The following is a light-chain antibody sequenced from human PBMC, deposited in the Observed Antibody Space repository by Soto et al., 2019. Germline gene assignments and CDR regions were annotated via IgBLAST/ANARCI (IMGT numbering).Light chain of an antibody. CDR1: QSISSY. V-gene: IGKV1-39*01. Sequence: DIQMTQCPSSLSACVGDRDTITCRASQSISSYLNWYQQKPGKAPKLLIYAASSLQSGVPSRFSCSASGTDFTLTISSLQPEDFATYYCQQSYSTPLTFGGGTKVEI. CDR2: AAS. CDR3: QQSYSTPLT. J-gene: IGKJ4*01.